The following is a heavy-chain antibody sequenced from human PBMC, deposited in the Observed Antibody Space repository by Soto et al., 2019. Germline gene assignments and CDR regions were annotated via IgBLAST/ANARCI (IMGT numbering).Heavy chain of an antibody. CDR2: INPNSGGT. Sequence: GASVKVSCKASGYIFTDYYINWVRQAPGQGLEWMGWINPNSGGTNYAQRFQGRVTMTTDTSISTAYMELSSLRSDDTAVYYCARPYCATNSCHNWLDPWGQGTLVTVST. V-gene: IGHV1-2*02. CDR1: GYIFTDYY. D-gene: IGHD2-8*01. CDR3: ARPYCATNSCHNWLDP. J-gene: IGHJ5*02.